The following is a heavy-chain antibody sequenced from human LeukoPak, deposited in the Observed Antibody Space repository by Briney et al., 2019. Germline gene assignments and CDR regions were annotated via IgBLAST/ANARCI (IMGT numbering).Heavy chain of an antibody. V-gene: IGHV1-69*04. J-gene: IGHJ6*02. Sequence: GASVKVSCKASGGTFSSYAISWVRQAPGQGLEWMGRIIPILGIANYAQKFQGRVTITADKSTSTAYMELSSLRSEDTAVYYCARDAGCSSWYYYYYGMDVWGQGTTVTVSS. CDR1: GGTFSSYA. D-gene: IGHD6-13*01. CDR3: ARDAGCSSWYYYYYGMDV. CDR2: IIPILGIA.